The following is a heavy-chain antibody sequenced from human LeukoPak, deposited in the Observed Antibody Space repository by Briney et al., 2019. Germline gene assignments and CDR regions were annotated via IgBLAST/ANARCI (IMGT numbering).Heavy chain of an antibody. D-gene: IGHD3-10*01. J-gene: IGHJ4*02. CDR3: AREVFYYADC. V-gene: IGHV4-61*02. Sequence: SETLSLTCTVSGGSINSDTYYWSWIRQPAGKGLEWIGRIYTSGSTSYNPSLESRVTILVDTSNNQFSLKLSSVTAADTAVYYCAREVFYYADCWGQGTLVTVSS. CDR1: GGSINSDTYY. CDR2: IYTSGST.